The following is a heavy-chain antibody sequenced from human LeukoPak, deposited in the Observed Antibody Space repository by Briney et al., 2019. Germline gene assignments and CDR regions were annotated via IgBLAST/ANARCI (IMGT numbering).Heavy chain of an antibody. CDR1: GGSISSGSYY. D-gene: IGHD2-2*01. V-gene: IGHV4-61*02. CDR2: IYTSGST. J-gene: IGHJ4*02. Sequence: SQTLSLTCTVSGGSISSGSYYWSWIRQPAGKGLEWIGRIYTSGSTNYNPSLKSRVTISVDTSKNQFSLKLSSVTAADTAVYYCAREGGCSSTSCPDDYWGQGTLVTVSS. CDR3: AREGGCSSTSCPDDY.